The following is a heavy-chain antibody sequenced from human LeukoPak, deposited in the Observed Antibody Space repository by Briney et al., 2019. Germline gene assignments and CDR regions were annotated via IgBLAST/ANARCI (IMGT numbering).Heavy chain of an antibody. V-gene: IGHV3-48*01. CDR2: ISSSSTI. CDR3: ARDNVIGYCSSTSCSNLEYYYYYYMDV. J-gene: IGHJ6*03. CDR1: GFTFSSYS. D-gene: IGHD2-2*01. Sequence: GGSLRLSCAASGFTFSSYSMNWVRQAPGKGLEWVSYISSSSTIYYADSVKGRFTISRDNAKNSLYLQMNSLRAEDTAVYYCARDNVIGYCSSTSCSNLEYYYYYYMDVWGKGITVTVSS.